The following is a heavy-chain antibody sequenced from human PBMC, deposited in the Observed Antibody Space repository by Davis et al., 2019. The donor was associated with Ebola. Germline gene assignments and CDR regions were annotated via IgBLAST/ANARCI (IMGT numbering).Heavy chain of an antibody. CDR3: AKDKVLYYGSGSFLGASRYYYYGMDV. D-gene: IGHD3-10*01. J-gene: IGHJ6*04. Sequence: GGSLRLSCAASGFTFDDYAMHWVRQAPGKGLEWVSGISWNSGSIGYADSVKGRFTISRDNAKNSLYLQMNSLRAEDTALYYCAKDKVLYYGSGSFLGASRYYYYGMDVWGKGTTVTVSS. CDR2: ISWNSGSI. V-gene: IGHV3-9*01. CDR1: GFTFDDYA.